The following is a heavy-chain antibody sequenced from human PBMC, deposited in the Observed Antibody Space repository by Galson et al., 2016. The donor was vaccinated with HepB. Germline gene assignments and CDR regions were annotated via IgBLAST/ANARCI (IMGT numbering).Heavy chain of an antibody. J-gene: IGHJ2*01. CDR3: AREYGGYRLWYFDL. Sequence: SLRLSCAASGFTFGSYWMNWVRQAPGKGLEWVANIKQDGSETYYVDSVKGRFTISRDNHKKSLFLHMNSLRDEDTAVYYCAREYGGYRLWYFDLWGRGTLAAVSS. CDR2: IKQDGSET. CDR1: GFTFGSYW. D-gene: IGHD3-10*01. V-gene: IGHV3-7*04.